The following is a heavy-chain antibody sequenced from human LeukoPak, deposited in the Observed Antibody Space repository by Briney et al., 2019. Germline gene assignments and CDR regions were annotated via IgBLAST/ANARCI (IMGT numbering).Heavy chain of an antibody. Sequence: NPSETLSLTCTVSGGSISSYYWSWIRQPPGKGLEWIAYIDYRGSTTYNPSLRSRVTISVDTSRNQFSLKLHSVTAADTAVYYCARSRSGYSYGHAAFEIWGQGTMVTVSS. CDR3: ARSRSGYSYGHAAFEI. J-gene: IGHJ3*02. D-gene: IGHD5-18*01. CDR1: GGSISSYY. V-gene: IGHV4-59*01. CDR2: IDYRGST.